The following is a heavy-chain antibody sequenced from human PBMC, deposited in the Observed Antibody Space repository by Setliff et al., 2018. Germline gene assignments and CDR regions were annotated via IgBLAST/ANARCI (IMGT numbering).Heavy chain of an antibody. Sequence: PSETLSLTCTVSPGSISRHYWSWFRQAPGKGLEWIGYRHDNGERDYNPSLGSRVTISVDTSKNQFSLMLTSVTAADTAIYYCAGRPQNTPMGPCDYWGQGTPVTVSS. CDR2: RHDNGER. V-gene: IGHV4-59*11. D-gene: IGHD5-18*01. J-gene: IGHJ4*02. CDR3: AGRPQNTPMGPCDY. CDR1: PGSISRHY.